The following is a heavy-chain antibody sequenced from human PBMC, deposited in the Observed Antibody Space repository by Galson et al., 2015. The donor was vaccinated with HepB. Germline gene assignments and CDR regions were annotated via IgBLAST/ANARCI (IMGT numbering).Heavy chain of an antibody. CDR2: ISSSSSGI. V-gene: IGHV3-48*02. J-gene: IGHJ4*02. Sequence: SLRLSCAASGFTFSTYSMNWVRQAPGKGLEWVSYISSSSSGIYYADSVKGRFAVSRDNAKNSLHLQMNSLKNEDTAVYYCAREYSYAIDYCGQGTLVTVSS. CDR1: GFTFSTYS. D-gene: IGHD5-18*01. CDR3: AREYSYAIDY.